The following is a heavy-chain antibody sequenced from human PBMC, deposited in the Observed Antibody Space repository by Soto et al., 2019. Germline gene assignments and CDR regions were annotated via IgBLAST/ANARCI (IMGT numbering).Heavy chain of an antibody. V-gene: IGHV4-34*01. CDR3: ARGARIRSYCSSTSCYKALRATFDP. CDR1: GGSFSGYY. D-gene: IGHD2-2*02. J-gene: IGHJ5*02. CDR2: INHSGST. Sequence: SETLSLTCAVYGGSFSGYYWSWIRQPPGKGLEWIGEINHSGSTNYNPSLKSRVTISVDTSKNQFSLKLSSVTAADTAVYYCARGARIRSYCSSTSCYKALRATFDPWGQGTLVTVSS.